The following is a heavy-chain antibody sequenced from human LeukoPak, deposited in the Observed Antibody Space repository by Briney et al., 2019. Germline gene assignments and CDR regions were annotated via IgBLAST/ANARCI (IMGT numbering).Heavy chain of an antibody. D-gene: IGHD6-19*01. Sequence: PGGSLRLSCAASGFTFSSYGMSWVRQAPGKGLEWVSAISGSGGSTYYADSVKGRFTISRDNSKNTLYLQMNSLRAEDTAVYYCAKAGYSSGWYQTYYYYYMDVWGKGTTVTISS. V-gene: IGHV3-23*01. CDR2: ISGSGGST. J-gene: IGHJ6*03. CDR3: AKAGYSSGWYQTYYYYYMDV. CDR1: GFTFSSYG.